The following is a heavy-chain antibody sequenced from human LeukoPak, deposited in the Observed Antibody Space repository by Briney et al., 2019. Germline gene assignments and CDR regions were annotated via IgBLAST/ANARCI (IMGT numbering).Heavy chain of an antibody. CDR3: ARAYSSGWAFDY. CDR1: GFTFSSYA. V-gene: IGHV3-30-3*01. J-gene: IGHJ4*02. Sequence: GGSLRLSCAASGFTFSSYAMHWVRQAPGKGLEWVAVISNDGSNKYYADSVKGRFTISRDNSKNTLYLQMNSLRAEDTAVYYCARAYSSGWAFDYWGQGTLVTVSS. CDR2: ISNDGSNK. D-gene: IGHD6-19*01.